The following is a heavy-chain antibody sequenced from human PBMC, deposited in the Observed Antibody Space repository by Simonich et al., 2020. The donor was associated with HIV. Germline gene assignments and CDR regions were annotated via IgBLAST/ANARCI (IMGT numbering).Heavy chain of an antibody. CDR2: VNPNRGGT. CDR3: ATHGPGSYSSALDI. D-gene: IGHD1-26*01. V-gene: IGHV1-2*06. CDR1: GYTFTDYN. J-gene: IGHJ3*02. Sequence: QVQLVQSGAEVKTPGASVKVSCKASGYTFTDYNIHWVRQAPGQGLEWLGPVNPNRGGTDYPQKFQGRVTMTRDKSITTAYMELSRLRSDDTAFYYCATHGPGSYSSALDIWGQGTMVTVSS.